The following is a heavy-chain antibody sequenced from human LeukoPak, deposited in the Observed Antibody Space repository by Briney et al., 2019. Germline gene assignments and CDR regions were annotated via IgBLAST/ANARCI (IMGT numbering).Heavy chain of an antibody. Sequence: GSLRLSCAASGFTFSSYAMHWVRQAPGKGLEWVAFIRYDGSNKYYADSVKGRFTISRDNAKNSLYLQMNSLRAEDTAVYYCARGDYDSSGYYFGWYYFDYWGQGTLVTVSS. CDR2: IRYDGSNK. CDR1: GFTFSSYA. D-gene: IGHD3-22*01. J-gene: IGHJ4*02. V-gene: IGHV3-30*02. CDR3: ARGDYDSSGYYFGWYYFDY.